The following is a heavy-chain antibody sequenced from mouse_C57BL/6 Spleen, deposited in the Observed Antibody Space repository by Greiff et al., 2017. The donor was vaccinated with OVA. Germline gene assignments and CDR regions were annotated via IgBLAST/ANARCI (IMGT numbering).Heavy chain of an antibody. CDR1: GYTFTSYW. J-gene: IGHJ4*01. V-gene: IGHV1-55*01. D-gene: IGHD2-3*01. Sequence: QVHVKQPGAELVKPGASVKMSCKASGYTFTSYWITWVKQRPGQGLEWIGDIYPGSGSTNYNEKFKSKATLTVDTSSSTAYMQLSSLTSEDSAVYYCARWLLRNGYAMDYWGQGTSVTVSS. CDR3: ARWLLRNGYAMDY. CDR2: IYPGSGST.